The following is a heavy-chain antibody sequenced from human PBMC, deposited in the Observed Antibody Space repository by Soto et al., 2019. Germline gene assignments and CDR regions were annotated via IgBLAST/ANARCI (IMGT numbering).Heavy chain of an antibody. Sequence: QVQLVQSGAEVKKPGSSVKVSCKASGGSFSTYGISWVRQAPGQGLEWMGGFLPVFTTAKYAQKFQGRVSITADESTYTAYMELSSVRSEDTAVYFCARDGVDVSRTTVRHGALDIWGQGTVVTVSS. CDR2: FLPVFTTA. J-gene: IGHJ3*02. CDR1: GGSFSTYG. V-gene: IGHV1-69*01. D-gene: IGHD4-17*01. CDR3: ARDGVDVSRTTVRHGALDI.